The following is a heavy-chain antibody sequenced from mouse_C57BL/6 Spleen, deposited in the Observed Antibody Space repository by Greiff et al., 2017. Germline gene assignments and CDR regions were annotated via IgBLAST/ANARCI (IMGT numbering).Heavy chain of an antibody. CDR2: IYPGDGDT. CDR3: ARSDYYGSSLLDY. Sequence: QLQQSGAELVKPGASVKISCKASGYAFSSYWMNWVKQRPGKGLEWIGQIYPGDGDTNYNGKFKGKATLTADKSSSTAYMQLSSLTSEDSAVYFCARSDYYGSSLLDYWGQGTTLTVSS. CDR1: GYAFSSYW. D-gene: IGHD1-1*01. J-gene: IGHJ2*01. V-gene: IGHV1-80*01.